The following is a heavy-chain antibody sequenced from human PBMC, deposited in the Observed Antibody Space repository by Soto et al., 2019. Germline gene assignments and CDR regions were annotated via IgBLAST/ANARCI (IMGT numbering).Heavy chain of an antibody. V-gene: IGHV4-61*03. CDR1: GASVSSGTYY. CDR2: IYYTRST. D-gene: IGHD5-18*01. J-gene: IGHJ5*02. CDR3: ARGAGFSYASTWFDI. Sequence: PSETLSLTCTVFGASVSSGTYYWSWIRQAPGKGLEWVGHIYYTRSTNYNPSLNNRVTISVDTSKNHFSLQLTSVTAADTAVYYCARGAGFSYASTWFDIWGQGTLVTVSS.